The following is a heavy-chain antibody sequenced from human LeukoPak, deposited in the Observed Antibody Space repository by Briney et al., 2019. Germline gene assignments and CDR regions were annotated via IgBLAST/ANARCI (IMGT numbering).Heavy chain of an antibody. CDR3: ARHPGKVTNDWYFDL. J-gene: IGHJ2*01. D-gene: IGHD4-23*01. Sequence: GASVKVSCKASGYTFTGYYIHWVRQAPGQGLEWMGWINTNTGGTNCAQKFQGRVIMSRDTSITTAYMELSRLSSDDTAVYYCARHPGKVTNDWYFDLWGRGTLVTVSS. CDR2: INTNTGGT. V-gene: IGHV1-2*02. CDR1: GYTFTGYY.